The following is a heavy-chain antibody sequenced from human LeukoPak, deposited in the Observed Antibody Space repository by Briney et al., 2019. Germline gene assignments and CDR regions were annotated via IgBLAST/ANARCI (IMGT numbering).Heavy chain of an antibody. D-gene: IGHD4-17*01. CDR3: AKSDRGDYIIFDS. J-gene: IGHJ4*02. Sequence: PGGSLRLSCAASGFTFSSYAMHWVRQAPGKGLEWVAVISYDGSNKYYADSVKGRFTISRDNSKNTLYLQMNSLRAEDTAVYYCAKSDRGDYIIFDSWGQGTLVTVSS. CDR1: GFTFSSYA. V-gene: IGHV3-30-3*02. CDR2: ISYDGSNK.